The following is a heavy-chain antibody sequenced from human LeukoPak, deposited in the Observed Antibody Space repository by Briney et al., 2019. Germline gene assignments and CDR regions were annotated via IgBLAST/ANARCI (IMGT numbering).Heavy chain of an antibody. Sequence: PGGSLRLSCAASGFTFSTYWMLWVRQAAGKGLVWVSRINNVGTSIFYADSVKGRFTVSRDNAKKTVYLQMNSLRAEDTAVYYCARLDSSVFWGQGTLVTVSS. V-gene: IGHV3-74*01. D-gene: IGHD6-19*01. CDR1: GFTFSTYW. J-gene: IGHJ4*02. CDR3: ARLDSSVF. CDR2: INNVGTSI.